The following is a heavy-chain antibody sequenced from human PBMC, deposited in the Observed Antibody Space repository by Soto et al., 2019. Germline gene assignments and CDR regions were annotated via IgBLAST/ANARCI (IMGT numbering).Heavy chain of an antibody. CDR2: INQSGST. CDR3: AGFFGHRHGRVEP. Sequence: SETLSLTCAVYGVSFSDYYWSWIRQPPGKGLEWIGEINQSGSTNYIPSLKSRVSISVDTSTNQFFLKLRSVTAADTAAHYRAGFFGHRHGRVEPVGQGTLVTVSS. J-gene: IGHJ5*02. V-gene: IGHV4-34*01. D-gene: IGHD3-3*01. CDR1: GVSFSDYY.